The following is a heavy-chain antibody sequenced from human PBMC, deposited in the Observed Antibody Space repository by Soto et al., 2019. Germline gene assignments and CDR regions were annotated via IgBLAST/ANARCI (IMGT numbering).Heavy chain of an antibody. CDR1: GGTFGSYA. D-gene: IGHD2-15*01. CDR2: INAGFGAT. J-gene: IGHJ6*01. CDR3: ATDCSGGSCYGASGMDV. V-gene: IGHV1-69*06. Sequence: ASLRVSFKACGGTFGSYAISWLRRAPGQSLEWMGQINAGFGATDLAQMFQGRVTITADKSTTTVYMELSSLRSDDTAVYYCATDCSGGSCYGASGMDVWGQGTTVTVSS.